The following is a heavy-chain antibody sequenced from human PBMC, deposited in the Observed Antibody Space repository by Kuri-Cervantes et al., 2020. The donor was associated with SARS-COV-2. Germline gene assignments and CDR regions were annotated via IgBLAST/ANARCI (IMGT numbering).Heavy chain of an antibody. CDR1: GGSISSGGYS. D-gene: IGHD3-22*01. CDR2: IYRSGST. Sequence: SETLSLTSAVSGGSISSGGYSWSWIRQPPGKGLEWIGYIYRSGSTYYNPSLKSRVTISVDRSKNQFSLKLSSVTAADTAVYYCANVITRSGAFDIWGQGTMVTVSS. J-gene: IGHJ3*02. V-gene: IGHV4-30-2*01. CDR3: ANVITRSGAFDI.